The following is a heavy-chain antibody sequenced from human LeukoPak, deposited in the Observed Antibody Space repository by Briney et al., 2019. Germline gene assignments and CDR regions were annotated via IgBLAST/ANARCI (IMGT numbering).Heavy chain of an antibody. J-gene: IGHJ4*02. CDR2: ISGSGGST. Sequence: GGSLRLSCAASGFTFSSYAMSWVRQAPGKGLEWVSAISGSGGSTYYADSVKGRFTISRDNSKNTLYLQMNSLRAEDTAVYYCAKDVRSTIFGVVIRYFDYWGQGTLVTVSS. D-gene: IGHD3-3*01. CDR3: AKDVRSTIFGVVIRYFDY. V-gene: IGHV3-23*01. CDR1: GFTFSSYA.